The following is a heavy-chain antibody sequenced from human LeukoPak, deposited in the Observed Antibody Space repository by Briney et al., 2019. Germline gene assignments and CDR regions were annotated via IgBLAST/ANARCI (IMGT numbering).Heavy chain of an antibody. J-gene: IGHJ3*02. D-gene: IGHD1-26*01. CDR3: AGMNSGSYSTDDAFDI. CDR2: ISSSSSTI. Sequence: GGSLRLSCAASGFAFSSYSMNWVRQAPGKGLEWVPYISSSSSTIYYADSVKGRFTISRDNAKNSLYLRMNSLRAEDTAVYYCAGMNSGSYSTDDAFDIWGQGTMVTVSS. CDR1: GFAFSSYS. V-gene: IGHV3-48*04.